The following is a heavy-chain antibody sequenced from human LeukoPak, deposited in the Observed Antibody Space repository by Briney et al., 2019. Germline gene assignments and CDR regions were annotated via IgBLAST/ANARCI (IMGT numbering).Heavy chain of an antibody. Sequence: PSESLSLTCTVSVGSIRSSSYYWGWIRQPPGKGLEWIGSIYYSGSTYYNPSLKSRVTISVDTSKNQFSLKLSSVTAADTAVYYCARRSYDILTGYYNVDYWGQGTLVTVSS. J-gene: IGHJ4*02. D-gene: IGHD3-9*01. V-gene: IGHV4-39*01. CDR1: VGSIRSSSYY. CDR3: ARRSYDILTGYYNVDY. CDR2: IYYSGST.